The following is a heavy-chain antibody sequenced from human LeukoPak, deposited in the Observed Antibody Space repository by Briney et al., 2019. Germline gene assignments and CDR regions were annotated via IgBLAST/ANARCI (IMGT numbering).Heavy chain of an antibody. J-gene: IGHJ4*02. CDR3: ATGYSSTWYYFDY. CDR1: GDSISSYY. D-gene: IGHD6-13*01. Sequence: SETLSLTCTVSGDSISSYYWSWIRQPPGKGLEWIGYIYHSGSTNCNPSLKSRVTISADTSKDQFSLKLASVTAADTAVYSCATGYSSTWYYFDYWGQGTLVTVSS. CDR2: IYHSGST. V-gene: IGHV4-59*01.